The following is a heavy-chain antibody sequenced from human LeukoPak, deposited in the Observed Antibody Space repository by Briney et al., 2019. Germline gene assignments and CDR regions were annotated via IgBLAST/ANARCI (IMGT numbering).Heavy chain of an antibody. Sequence: PGGSLRLSCVASGFTFSYYSMNWVRQAPGKGLEWIPYISSSSDTTYYADSVKGRFTISRDNAKNSLYLLMKSLRAEDTAVYYCARGDYYDSSDYYGNWGPDYWGQGALVTVSS. D-gene: IGHD3-22*01. CDR2: ISSSSDTT. J-gene: IGHJ4*02. V-gene: IGHV3-48*01. CDR1: GFTFSYYS. CDR3: ARGDYYDSSDYYGNWGPDY.